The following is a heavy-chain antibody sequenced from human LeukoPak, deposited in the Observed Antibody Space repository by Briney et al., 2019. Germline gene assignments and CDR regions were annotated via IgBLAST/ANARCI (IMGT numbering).Heavy chain of an antibody. Sequence: SETLSLTCTVSGGSISSSSYYWGWIRQPPGKGLEWIGSIYYSGSTYYNPSLKSRVTISVDTSKNQFSLKLSSVTAADTAVYYCARHRPGFGELLLYWFDPWGQGTLVTVSS. V-gene: IGHV4-39*01. CDR1: GGSISSSSYY. CDR2: IYYSGST. D-gene: IGHD3-10*01. CDR3: ARHRPGFGELLLYWFDP. J-gene: IGHJ5*02.